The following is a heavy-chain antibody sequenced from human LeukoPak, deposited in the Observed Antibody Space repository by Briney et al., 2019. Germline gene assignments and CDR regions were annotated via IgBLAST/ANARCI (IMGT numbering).Heavy chain of an antibody. J-gene: IGHJ4*02. Sequence: SETLSLTCTVSGDSISTSNSYWGWIRQPPGKGLEWIGSIYYSGNTYYNASLKSRVTISVDTSKNQFSLKLSSVTAADTAVYYCARFTMKALFDYWGQGTLVTVSS. CDR1: GDSISTSNSY. CDR2: IYYSGNT. D-gene: IGHD3-22*01. CDR3: ARFTMKALFDY. V-gene: IGHV4-39*01.